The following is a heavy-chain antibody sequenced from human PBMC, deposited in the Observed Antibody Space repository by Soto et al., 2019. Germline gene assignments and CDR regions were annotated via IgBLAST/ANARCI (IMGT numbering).Heavy chain of an antibody. CDR2: TPGSGGSS. CDR3: ARGGSTGWFYFDF. D-gene: IGHD6-19*01. CDR1: GFTFKSYA. Sequence: SVGSLRLSCAASGFTFKSYAMNWVRQAPGKGLEWVASTPGSGGSSYYADSVKGRFTISRDNSKNTLYLDLNSLKAEDTAMYYCARGGSTGWFYFDFWGQGTQVTVSS. J-gene: IGHJ4*02. V-gene: IGHV3-23*01.